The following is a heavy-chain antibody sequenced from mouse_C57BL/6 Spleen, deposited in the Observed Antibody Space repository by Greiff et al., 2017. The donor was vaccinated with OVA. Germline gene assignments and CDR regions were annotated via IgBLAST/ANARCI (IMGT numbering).Heavy chain of an antibody. V-gene: IGHV1-50*01. D-gene: IGHD2-5*01. CDR1: GYTFTSYW. Sequence: QVQLQQPGAELVKPGASVKLSCKASGYTFTSYWMQWVKQRPGQGLEWIGEIDPSDSYTNYNQKFKGKATLTVDTSSSTAYMQLSSLISEDSAVYYCARSYSNYAMDYWGQGTSVTVSS. CDR3: ARSYSNYAMDY. J-gene: IGHJ4*01. CDR2: IDPSDSYT.